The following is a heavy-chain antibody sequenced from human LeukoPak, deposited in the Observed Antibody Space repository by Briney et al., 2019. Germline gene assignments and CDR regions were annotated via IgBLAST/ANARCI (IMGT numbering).Heavy chain of an antibody. CDR2: ISGSGTST. D-gene: IGHD6-13*01. J-gene: IGHJ4*02. CDR1: GFTFSSYA. V-gene: IGHV3-23*01. Sequence: GGSLRLSCAASGFTFSSYAMSWVRQAPGKGLEWVSVISGSGTSTYYADSVKGRFTISRDNSKNTLYLQMNSLRAEDTAVYYCAKTYSWFYFDYWGQGTLVTVSS. CDR3: AKTYSWFYFDY.